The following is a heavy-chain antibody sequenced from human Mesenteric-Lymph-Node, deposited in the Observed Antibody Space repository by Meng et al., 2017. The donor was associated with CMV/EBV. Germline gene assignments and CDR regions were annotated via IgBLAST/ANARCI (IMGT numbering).Heavy chain of an antibody. Sequence: GESLKISCAASGFTFSSYAMSWVRQAPGKGLEWVGRIKSKTDGGTTDYAAPVKGRFTISRDDSKNTLYLQMNSLKTEDTAVYYCTTDGLQTRGGMDVWGQGTTVTVSS. CDR1: GFTFSSYA. D-gene: IGHD4-11*01. V-gene: IGHV3-15*01. J-gene: IGHJ6*02. CDR3: TTDGLQTRGGMDV. CDR2: IKSKTDGGTT.